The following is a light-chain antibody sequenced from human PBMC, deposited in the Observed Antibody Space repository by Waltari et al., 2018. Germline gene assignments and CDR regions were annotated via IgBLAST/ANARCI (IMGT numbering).Light chain of an antibody. Sequence: DIQMTQSPSSLSASVGDRVTITCQASKGISNNLAWYQQKPGKVPKLLIYKASTLQSGVPSRFSGSGSGTDFTLIISSLQPEDFATYYCQHGYGTPFTFGPGTKLDIK. CDR2: KAS. V-gene: IGKV1-NL1*01. CDR1: KGISNN. CDR3: QHGYGTPFT. J-gene: IGKJ3*01.